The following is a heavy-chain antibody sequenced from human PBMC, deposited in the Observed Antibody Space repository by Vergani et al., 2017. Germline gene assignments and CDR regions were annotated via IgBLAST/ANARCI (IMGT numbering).Heavy chain of an antibody. D-gene: IGHD6-19*01. J-gene: IGHJ3*02. Sequence: EVQLLESGGGLAQPGGSLRLSCAASGFTFRNYAMNWVRQAPGKGLEWVSTLSASDRRTHYADSVKGRFTISRDNSKNTLFLHMNSLRPEDTAVYYCAKVGRSEVAGTFGAFDIWGQGTMVTVSS. CDR1: GFTFRNYA. V-gene: IGHV3-23*01. CDR3: AKVGRSEVAGTFGAFDI. CDR2: LSASDRRT.